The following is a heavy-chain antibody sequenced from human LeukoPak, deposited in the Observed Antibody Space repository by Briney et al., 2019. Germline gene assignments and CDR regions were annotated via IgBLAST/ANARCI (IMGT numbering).Heavy chain of an antibody. CDR1: GFTFGDYG. J-gene: IGHJ4*02. CDR3: TGSFGELTFFDY. CDR2: IRSKAYGGTT. V-gene: IGHV3-49*04. Sequence: GGSLRLSCAASGFTFGDYGMSWVRQAPGKGLEWVGFIRSKAYGGTTEYAASVKGRFTISRDDSRSIAYLQMNSLKTEDTAVYYCTGSFGELTFFDYWGQGTLVTVSS. D-gene: IGHD3-10*01.